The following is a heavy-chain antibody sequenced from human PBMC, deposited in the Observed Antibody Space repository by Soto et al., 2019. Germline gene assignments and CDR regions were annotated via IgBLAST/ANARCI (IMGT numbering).Heavy chain of an antibody. CDR1: GGAFSSYA. J-gene: IGHJ5*02. CDR2: IIPIFGTA. Sequence: SEEVSGKASGGAFSSYAISWGRQAPGQGREWMGGIIPIFGTANYAQKFQGRVTITADESTSTAYMELSSLRSEDTAVYYCARARKAAGRATITGSYNWFDPWGQGTLVTVSS. D-gene: IGHD5-12*01. V-gene: IGHV1-69*13. CDR3: ARARKAAGRATITGSYNWFDP.